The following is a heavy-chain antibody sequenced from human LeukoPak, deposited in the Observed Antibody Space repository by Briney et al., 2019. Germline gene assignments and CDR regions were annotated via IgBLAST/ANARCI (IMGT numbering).Heavy chain of an antibody. Sequence: GGSLRLSCAASGFTFSSYWMSWVRQAPGKGLEWVANIKQDGSEKYYVDSVKGRFTISRDNAKNSLYLQMNSLRAEDTAVYYCAKNLHCSSTSCYGADDWGQGTLVTVSS. D-gene: IGHD2-2*01. V-gene: IGHV3-7*01. CDR3: AKNLHCSSTSCYGADD. CDR2: IKQDGSEK. J-gene: IGHJ4*02. CDR1: GFTFSSYW.